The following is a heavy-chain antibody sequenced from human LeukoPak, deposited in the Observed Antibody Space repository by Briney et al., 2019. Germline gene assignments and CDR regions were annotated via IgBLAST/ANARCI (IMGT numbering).Heavy chain of an antibody. CDR3: TTSLYRSGWYGFDY. D-gene: IGHD6-19*01. Sequence: GGSLRLSCAASGFTFSNAWMSWVRQAPGKGLEWVGRIKSKTDGGTTDYAIPVKGRFTISRDDSKNTLYLQMNSLKTEDTAVYYCTTSLYRSGWYGFDYWGQGTLVTVSS. CDR1: GFTFSNAW. V-gene: IGHV3-15*01. CDR2: IKSKTDGGTT. J-gene: IGHJ4*02.